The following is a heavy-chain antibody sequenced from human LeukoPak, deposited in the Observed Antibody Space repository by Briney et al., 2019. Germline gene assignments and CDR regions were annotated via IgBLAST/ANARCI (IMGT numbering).Heavy chain of an antibody. D-gene: IGHD5-18*01. CDR1: GGSMSSSSYY. CDR2: IYYSGST. CDR3: ARLDGCSYAYVVY. Sequence: SETLSLTCTVSGGSMSSSSYYWGWIRQPPGKGLEWIGNIYYSGSTYYNPSLKSRVTISVDQSKNQFSLKLSCVTAAVTDVYYSARLDGCSYAYVVYWGQGTLVTVSS. J-gene: IGHJ4*02. V-gene: IGHV4-39*01.